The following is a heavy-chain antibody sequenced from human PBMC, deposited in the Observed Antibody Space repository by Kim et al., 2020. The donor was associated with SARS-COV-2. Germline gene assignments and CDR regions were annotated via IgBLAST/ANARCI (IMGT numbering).Heavy chain of an antibody. J-gene: IGHJ4*02. CDR3: AKPYYYDSSGYFYYFDY. D-gene: IGHD3-22*01. V-gene: IGHV3-30*02. Sequence: VKGRFTISRDNSKNTLYLQMNSLRAEDTAVYYCAKPYYYDSSGYFYYFDYWGQGTLVTVSS.